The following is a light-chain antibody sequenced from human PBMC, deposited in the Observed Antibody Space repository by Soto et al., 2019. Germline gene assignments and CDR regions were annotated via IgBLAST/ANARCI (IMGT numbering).Light chain of an antibody. CDR3: QQYKSYWT. V-gene: IGKV1-5*01. CDR2: DAS. Sequence: DIQMTQSPSTLSASVGDVVTITFRASQRISTWLACYQQKPGKAPKLLISDASSLETGVPSRFSGSGSGTEFTLTINSLQPDDFATYYRQQYKSYWTFGQGTKVDIK. CDR1: QRISTW. J-gene: IGKJ1*01.